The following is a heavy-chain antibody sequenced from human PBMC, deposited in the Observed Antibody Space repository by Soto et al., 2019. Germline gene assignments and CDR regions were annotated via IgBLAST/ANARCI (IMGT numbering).Heavy chain of an antibody. CDR1: GFNFSNAW. CDR2: IKSKTDGGTT. V-gene: IGHV3-15*07. CDR3: ARDRILRGLGAFDI. Sequence: GGSLRLSCAASGFNFSNAWMNWVRQAPGKGLEWVGRIKSKTDGGTTDYAAPVKGRFTISRDDSKNSLYLQMNSLRAEDTAVYYCARDRILRGLGAFDIWGQGTMVTVSS. J-gene: IGHJ3*02. D-gene: IGHD3-10*01.